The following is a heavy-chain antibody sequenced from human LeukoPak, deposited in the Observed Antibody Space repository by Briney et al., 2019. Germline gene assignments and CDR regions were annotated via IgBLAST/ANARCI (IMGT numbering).Heavy chain of an antibody. J-gene: IGHJ4*02. D-gene: IGHD3-16*02. CDR1: GGSISSYY. Sequence: SETLSLTCTVSGGSISSYYWSWIRQPPGKGLEWIGEINHSGSTNCNPSLKSRVTISVDTSKNQFSLKLSSVTAADTAVYYCARGHYDYVWGSYRYNFDYWGQGTLVTVSS. V-gene: IGHV4-34*01. CDR3: ARGHYDYVWGSYRYNFDY. CDR2: INHSGST.